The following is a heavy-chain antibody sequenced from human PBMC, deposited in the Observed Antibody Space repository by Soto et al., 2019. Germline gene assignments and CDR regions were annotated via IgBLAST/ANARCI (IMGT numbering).Heavy chain of an antibody. CDR3: XXXXXXXXXXSEIWFDP. CDR1: GFTFSSYG. V-gene: IGHV3-30*03. J-gene: IGHJ5*02. D-gene: IGHD3-3*01. CDR2: ISYDGSNK. Sequence: QVQLVESGGGVVQPGRSLRLSCAASGFTFSSYGMHWVRQAPGKGLEWVAVISYDGSNKYYADSVKGRFTISRDNSKNTLYLXXXXXXXXXXXXXXXXXXXXXXXXXSEIWFDPWGQGTLVTVSS.